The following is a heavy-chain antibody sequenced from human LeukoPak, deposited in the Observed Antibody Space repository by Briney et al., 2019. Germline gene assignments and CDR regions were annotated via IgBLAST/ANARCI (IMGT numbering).Heavy chain of an antibody. V-gene: IGHV4-59*01. D-gene: IGHD2-21*02. CDR2: IHYSGST. CDR3: AGGDPAAYFQH. CDR1: GGSIRSYY. J-gene: IGHJ1*01. Sequence: PSETLSLTCTVSGGSIRSYYWGWIRQPPGKGLEWIGYIHYSGSTNYNPSLKSRVTISVDTSKKQFSLKLSSVTAADTAVFYCAGGDPAAYFQHWGQGTLVTVSS.